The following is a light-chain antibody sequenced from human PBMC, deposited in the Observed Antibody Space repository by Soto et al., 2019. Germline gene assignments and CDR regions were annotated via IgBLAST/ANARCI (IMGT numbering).Light chain of an antibody. CDR3: QQYNNLPQT. CDR1: QSVSAN. Sequence: EIVMTQSPATLSVSPGERATLSCRASQSVSANLAWYQQKPGQAPRLLIYGASTRATGIPARFSGSGSWTEFTLTVSSLQSEDFAFYCCQQYNNLPQTFGQGTKVEIK. J-gene: IGKJ1*01. V-gene: IGKV3-15*01. CDR2: GAS.